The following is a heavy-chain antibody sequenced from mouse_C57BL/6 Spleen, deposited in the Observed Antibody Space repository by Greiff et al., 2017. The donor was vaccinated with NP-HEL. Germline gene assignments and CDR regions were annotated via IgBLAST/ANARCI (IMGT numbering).Heavy chain of an antibody. CDR2: IYPGDGDT. V-gene: IGHV1-80*01. CDR3: AREDYYGSSYGG. Sequence: QVQLQQSGAELVKPGASVKISCKASGYAFSSYWMNWVKQRPGKGLEWIGQIYPGDGDTNYNGKFKGKATLTADKSSSTAYMQLSSLTSEDSAVYFCAREDYYGSSYGGWGQGTTLTVSS. CDR1: GYAFSSYW. J-gene: IGHJ2*01. D-gene: IGHD1-1*01.